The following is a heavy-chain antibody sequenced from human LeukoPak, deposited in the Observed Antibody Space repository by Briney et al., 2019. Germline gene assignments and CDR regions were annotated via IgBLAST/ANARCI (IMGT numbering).Heavy chain of an antibody. CDR2: INPNSGGT. CDR3: ARERLIHNWFDP. J-gene: IGHJ5*02. V-gene: IGHV1-2*02. Sequence: ASVKVSCKASGYTFTGYYMHWVRQAPGQGLEWMGWINPNSGGTNYAQKFQGRVTMTRDTSISTAYMELSRLRSDDTAVYYCARERLIHNWFDPWGQGTLVTVSS. D-gene: IGHD2-21*01. CDR1: GYTFTGYY.